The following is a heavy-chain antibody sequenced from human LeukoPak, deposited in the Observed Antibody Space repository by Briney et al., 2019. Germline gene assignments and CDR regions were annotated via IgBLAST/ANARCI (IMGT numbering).Heavy chain of an antibody. CDR3: ARVNVRGNWFDP. V-gene: IGHV1-2*02. Sequence: ASVKVSCKASGYTFTDYYIHWVRQAPGQGLEWMGWINPDTGATNFAQKFLGRVTLTRDTSITTAYMEVNSLTSDDTAVYYRARVNVRGNWFDPWGQGTLVTVSS. CDR1: GYTFTDYY. CDR2: INPDTGAT. J-gene: IGHJ5*02.